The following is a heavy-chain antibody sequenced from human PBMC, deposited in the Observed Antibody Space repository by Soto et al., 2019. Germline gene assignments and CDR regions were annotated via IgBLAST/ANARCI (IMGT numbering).Heavy chain of an antibody. J-gene: IGHJ6*03. CDR3: ARGADPYYHYYVDV. V-gene: IGHV3-48*01. Sequence: PGGSLRLSCEVSGFTLSRYSLNWVRQAPGKGLEWVAYISSTVSTRYYADSVKGRFTITRDNAKNSLYLQMNNLRADDTAIYYCARGADPYYHYYVDVWGKGTMVNVS. CDR2: ISSTVSTR. CDR1: GFTLSRYS.